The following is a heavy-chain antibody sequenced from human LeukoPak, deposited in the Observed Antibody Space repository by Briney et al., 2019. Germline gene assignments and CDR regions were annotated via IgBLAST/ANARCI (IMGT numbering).Heavy chain of an antibody. CDR3: VKEVVATIPPL. CDR1: GFTFSSYA. CDR2: ISGSGGST. J-gene: IGHJ4*02. D-gene: IGHD5-12*01. V-gene: IGHV3-23*01. Sequence: GGSLRLSCAASGFTFSSYAMSWVRQAPGKGLEWVSAISGSGGSTYYADSVKGRFTISRDNSKNTLFLQLNSLRAEDTAVYYCVKEVVATIPPLWGQGTLVTVSS.